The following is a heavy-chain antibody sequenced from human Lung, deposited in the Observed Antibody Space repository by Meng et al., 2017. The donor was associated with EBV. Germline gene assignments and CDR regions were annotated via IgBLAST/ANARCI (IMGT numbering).Heavy chain of an antibody. CDR3: ARGATSVFDL. Sequence: LKHSVPAXGTPSPTLSLSCVLSGDSVSSSSAAWTWIRQSPSRGLEWLGRTYYRSKWYNDYAVFVKSRITINPDTSKNQFSLQLNSVTPEDTAVYYCARGATSVFDLWGRGTLVTVSS. V-gene: IGHV6-1*01. CDR1: GDSVSSSSAA. J-gene: IGHJ2*01. CDR2: TYYRSKWYN.